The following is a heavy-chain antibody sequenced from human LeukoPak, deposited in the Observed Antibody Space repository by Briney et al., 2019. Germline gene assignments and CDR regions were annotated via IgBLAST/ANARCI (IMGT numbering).Heavy chain of an antibody. D-gene: IGHD3-10*01. CDR1: GFTFSSYS. V-gene: IGHV3-48*01. J-gene: IGHJ4*02. Sequence: GGSLRLSCAASGFTFSSYSMNWVRQAPGKGLEWVSYISSSSSTIYYADSVKGRFTISRDNAKNSLYLQMNSLRAEDTAVYYCAREGFGELSYYFDYWGQGTLVTVSS. CDR2: ISSSSSTI. CDR3: AREGFGELSYYFDY.